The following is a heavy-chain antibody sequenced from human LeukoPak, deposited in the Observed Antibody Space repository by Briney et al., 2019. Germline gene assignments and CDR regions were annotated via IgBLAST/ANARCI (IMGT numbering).Heavy chain of an antibody. CDR1: GFTFSDFY. Sequence: GGSLRLSCAASGFTFSDFYMSWVRQAPGKGLEWVSGISGSGDNTYYADSVKGRFTISRDNSKNTLYVQVNSLGAEDTAAYYCAKGSYYDSSGSFYFDYWGQGTLVTVSS. D-gene: IGHD3-22*01. J-gene: IGHJ4*02. CDR3: AKGSYYDSSGSFYFDY. V-gene: IGHV3-23*01. CDR2: ISGSGDNT.